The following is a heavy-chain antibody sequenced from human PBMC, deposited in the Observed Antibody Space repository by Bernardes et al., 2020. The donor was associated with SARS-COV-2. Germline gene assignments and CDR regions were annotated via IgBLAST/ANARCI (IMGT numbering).Heavy chain of an antibody. CDR3: ARVSPGYFYGMDV. Sequence: GGSLRLSCAASEFTVSSNYMSWVRQAPGKGLEWVSVIYSGGTTYYADSVKGRFTISRHNSKNTLYLQMNSLRNEDTAVYYCARVSPGYFYGMDVWGQGTTVTVSS. V-gene: IGHV3-53*04. J-gene: IGHJ6*02. CDR2: IYSGGTT. CDR1: EFTVSSNY.